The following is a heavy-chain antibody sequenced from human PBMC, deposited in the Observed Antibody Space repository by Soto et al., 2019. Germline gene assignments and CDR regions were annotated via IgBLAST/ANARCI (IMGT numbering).Heavy chain of an antibody. V-gene: IGHV4-31*03. CDR3: ASDPAL. J-gene: IGHJ4*02. CDR2: IYNSGTT. CDR1: GGSITRGGYY. Sequence: QVQLQESGPGLVKPSETLSLTCTVSGGSITRGGYYWSWIRQHPGKGLEWIGYIYNSGTTYYNPSLKSRVTISVDTSKNQFSLKLTSVTDADTAMYYCASDPALWGQGTLVTVSS.